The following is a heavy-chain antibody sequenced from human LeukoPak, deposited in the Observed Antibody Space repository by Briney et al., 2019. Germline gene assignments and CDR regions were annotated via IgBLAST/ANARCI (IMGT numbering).Heavy chain of an antibody. Sequence: SETLSLTCTVSGGSISSYYWSWIRQPAGKGLEWIGRIYTSGSTNYNPSPKSRVTMSVDTSKNQFSLKLSFVTAADTAVYYCARVTCGGDCRGHYYYYYMDVWGKGTTVTISS. CDR2: IYTSGST. CDR1: GGSISSYY. J-gene: IGHJ6*03. D-gene: IGHD2-21*02. V-gene: IGHV4-4*07. CDR3: ARVTCGGDCRGHYYYYYMDV.